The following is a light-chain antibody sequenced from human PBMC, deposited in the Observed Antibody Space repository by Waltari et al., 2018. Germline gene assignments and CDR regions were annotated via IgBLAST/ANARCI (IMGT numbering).Light chain of an antibody. J-gene: IGKJ2*03. CDR1: QTLSSY. V-gene: IGKV3-11*01. Sequence: EIVLTQSPATLSLSPGDRANLSCRASQTLSSYVSWYQQRPGQAPRLFIYDASKRATGIPARFSGSGSGADFTLTNSDLEPEDSAVYYCQQRASWPPRYSFGQGTKLEIK. CDR3: QQRASWPPRYS. CDR2: DAS.